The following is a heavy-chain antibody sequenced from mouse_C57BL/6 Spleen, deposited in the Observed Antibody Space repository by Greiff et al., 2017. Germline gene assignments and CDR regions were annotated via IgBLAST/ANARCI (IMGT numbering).Heavy chain of an antibody. Sequence: VQLQQSGPGLVQPSQSLSITCTVSGFSLTSYGVHWVRQSPGKGLEWLGVIWSGGSTDYNAAFISRLSISKDNSKSQVFFKMNSLQADDTAIYYCARSGEGTYYGSSYFDYWGQGTTLTVSS. J-gene: IGHJ2*01. V-gene: IGHV2-2*01. CDR3: ARSGEGTYYGSSYFDY. CDR2: IWSGGST. D-gene: IGHD1-1*01. CDR1: GFSLTSYG.